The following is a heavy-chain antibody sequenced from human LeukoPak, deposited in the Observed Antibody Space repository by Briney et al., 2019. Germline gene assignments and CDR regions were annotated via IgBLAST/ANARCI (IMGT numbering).Heavy chain of an antibody. CDR1: GVSIGSGGY. D-gene: IGHD2-15*01. J-gene: IGHJ4*02. V-gene: IGHV4-4*02. CDR2: IFYIGSA. CDR3: ARHGSYSLAF. Sequence: SGTLSLTCAVSGVSIGSGGYWSWVRQPPGKGLEWIGQIFYIGSAHYNPSFESRVIMSIDNSRNQLSLRSNSVTAADTAVYYCARHGSYSLAFWGQGALVTVSS.